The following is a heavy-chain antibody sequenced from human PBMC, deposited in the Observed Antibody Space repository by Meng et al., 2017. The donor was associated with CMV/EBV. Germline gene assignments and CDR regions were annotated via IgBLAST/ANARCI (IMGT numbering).Heavy chain of an antibody. CDR3: ARDIAAAAGSVP. D-gene: IGHD6-13*01. Sequence: GESLKISCAASGFIVSSDYMTWVRQAPGKGLEWVSVIYSGGRSYYADFAQGRFTISRDTSKNTLYLQMNSLRPEDTAVYYCARDIAAAAGSVPWGPRTVVTVSS. V-gene: IGHV3-66*02. CDR1: GFIVSSDY. CDR2: IYSGGRS. J-gene: IGHJ5*02.